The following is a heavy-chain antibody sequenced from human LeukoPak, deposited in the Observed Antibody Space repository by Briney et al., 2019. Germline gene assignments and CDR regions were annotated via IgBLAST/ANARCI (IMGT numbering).Heavy chain of an antibody. J-gene: IGHJ4*02. CDR2: INSDGSST. Sequence: GGSLRLSCAASGFTVSSNYMSWVRQAPGKGLVWVSRINSDGSSTSYADSVKGRFTISRDNAKNTLYLQMNSLRAEDTAVYYCARDYDSSGYSPSYWGQGTLVTVSS. D-gene: IGHD3-22*01. CDR3: ARDYDSSGYSPSY. CDR1: GFTVSSNY. V-gene: IGHV3-74*01.